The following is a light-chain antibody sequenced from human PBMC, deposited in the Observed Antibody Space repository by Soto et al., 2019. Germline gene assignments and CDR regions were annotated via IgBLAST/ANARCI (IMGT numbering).Light chain of an antibody. CDR1: SSDVGGYTY. V-gene: IGLV2-14*01. CDR3: TSYTTCNPPQIV. J-gene: IGLJ1*01. Sequence: QSVLTQPASVSGSPGQAITISCTGTSSDVGGYTYVSWYQQHPGKAPKFIIYDVSNRPSGVSNRFSGSKSGNTASLTISGLQAEYEAVYYCTSYTTCNPPQIVFVTGSKVTVL. CDR2: DVS.